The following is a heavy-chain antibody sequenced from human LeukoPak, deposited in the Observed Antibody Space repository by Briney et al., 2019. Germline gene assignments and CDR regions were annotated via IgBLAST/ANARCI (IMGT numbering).Heavy chain of an antibody. Sequence: SETLSLTCTVSGGSINSYYWSWIRQSPGRGLEWIGNTYYSGNSNFNPSLKSRVTISIDTSKNQFYLKMRSVTAADTAVYYCARGVSSWYPFDYWGQGTLVTVSS. CDR3: ARGVSSWYPFDY. V-gene: IGHV4-59*01. D-gene: IGHD6-13*01. J-gene: IGHJ4*02. CDR2: TYYSGNS. CDR1: GGSINSYY.